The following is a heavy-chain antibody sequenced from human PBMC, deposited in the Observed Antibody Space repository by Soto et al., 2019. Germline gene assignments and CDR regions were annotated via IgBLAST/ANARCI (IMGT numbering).Heavy chain of an antibody. J-gene: IGHJ5*02. CDR3: ASDKFWSGYYERYNWFDP. CDR2: IYYSGST. Sequence: QLQLQESGPGLVKPSETLSLTCTVSGGSISSRSYYWGWIRQPPGKGLEWIGSIYYSGSTYYNPSLKSRVTISVDTSKNQFSLKLSSVTAADTAVYYCASDKFWSGYYERYNWFDPWGQGTLVTVSS. D-gene: IGHD3-3*01. V-gene: IGHV4-39*01. CDR1: GGSISSRSYY.